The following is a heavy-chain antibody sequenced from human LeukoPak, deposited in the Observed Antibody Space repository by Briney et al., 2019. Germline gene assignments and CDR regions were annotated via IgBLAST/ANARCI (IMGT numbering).Heavy chain of an antibody. Sequence: GTSVKVSCKASGFTFTSSAMQWVRRARGHRLEWIGWIVVGSGNTNYAQKIQERVTITRDMSTSTAYMGLSSLRSEDTAVYYCAAGYYDFWSGYLGKSVGWGQGTLVTVSS. V-gene: IGHV1-58*02. D-gene: IGHD3-3*01. CDR2: IVVGSGNT. CDR3: AAGYYDFWSGYLGKSVG. J-gene: IGHJ4*02. CDR1: GFTFTSSA.